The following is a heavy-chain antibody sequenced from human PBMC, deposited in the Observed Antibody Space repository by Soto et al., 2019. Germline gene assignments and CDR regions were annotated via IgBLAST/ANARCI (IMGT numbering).Heavy chain of an antibody. CDR3: ASGLRWFYPPGVAANWFDL. CDR1: GGSFSGYY. Sequence: SETLSLTCAVYGGSFSGYYWSWIRQPPGKGLEWIGEINHSGSTNYNPPLKSRVTISVDTSKNQFSLKLSSVTAADTAVYYCASGLRWFYPPGVAANWFDLWGQGTLVTVSS. V-gene: IGHV4-34*01. CDR2: INHSGST. J-gene: IGHJ5*02. D-gene: IGHD2-21*01.